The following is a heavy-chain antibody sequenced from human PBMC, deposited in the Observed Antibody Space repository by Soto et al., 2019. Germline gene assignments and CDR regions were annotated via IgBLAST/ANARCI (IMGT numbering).Heavy chain of an antibody. D-gene: IGHD4-17*01. V-gene: IGHV3-21*01. CDR1: GFTFSSYS. J-gene: IGHJ4*02. Sequence: NPGGSLRLSCAASGFTFSSYSMNWVRQAPGKGLEWVSSISSSSSYIYYADSVKGRFTISRDNAKNSLYLQMNSLRAEDTAVYYCARDGKSVTTPRDPKFDYWGQGTLVTVSS. CDR3: ARDGKSVTTPRDPKFDY. CDR2: ISSSSSYI.